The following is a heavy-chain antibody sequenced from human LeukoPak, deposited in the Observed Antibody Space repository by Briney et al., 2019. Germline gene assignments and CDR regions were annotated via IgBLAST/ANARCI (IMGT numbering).Heavy chain of an antibody. Sequence: GRSLRLSCAASGFTFSSYAMHWVRQAPGKGLEWVAVISYDGNNEYYADSVKGRFTISRDNSKNTLYLQMNSLRAEDTAVYYCAREGGNSLYYFDYWGQGTLVTVSS. CDR2: ISYDGNNE. J-gene: IGHJ4*02. V-gene: IGHV3-30*04. CDR1: GFTFSSYA. D-gene: IGHD4-23*01. CDR3: AREGGNSLYYFDY.